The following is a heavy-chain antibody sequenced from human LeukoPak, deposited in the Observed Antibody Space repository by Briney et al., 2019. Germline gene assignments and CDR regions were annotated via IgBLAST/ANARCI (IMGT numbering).Heavy chain of an antibody. CDR3: VREESESYPFDS. CDR1: AFTFSSYG. D-gene: IGHD1-26*01. J-gene: IGHJ4*02. V-gene: IGHV3-48*01. Sequence: GGSLRLSCAASAFTFSSYGMTWVRQAPGKGLEWISYISSISRVIYYADSVKGRFTISRDNAKNSLSLQMNSLRAEDTAVYYCVREESESYPFDSWGQGTLVIVSS. CDR2: ISSISRVI.